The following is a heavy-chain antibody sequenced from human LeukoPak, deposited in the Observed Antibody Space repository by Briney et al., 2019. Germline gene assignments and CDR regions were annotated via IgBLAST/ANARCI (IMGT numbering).Heavy chain of an antibody. J-gene: IGHJ4*02. D-gene: IGHD3-10*01. Sequence: GGSLRLSCAASGFTFSSYAMHWVRQPPGKGLEWVAFIRYDGSNKDYADSVKGRFTISRDNSKNTLYLQMNSLRGEDTAVYYCAKDFRWFGELLPQALHYWGQGTLVTVSS. CDR2: IRYDGSNK. V-gene: IGHV3-30*02. CDR1: GFTFSSYA. CDR3: AKDFRWFGELLPQALHY.